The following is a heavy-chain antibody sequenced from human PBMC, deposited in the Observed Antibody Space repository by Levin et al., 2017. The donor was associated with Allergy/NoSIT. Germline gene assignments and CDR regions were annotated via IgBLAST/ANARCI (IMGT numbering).Heavy chain of an antibody. CDR2: ISYDGSNK. J-gene: IGHJ4*02. Sequence: GESLKISCAASGFTFSSYGMHWVRQAPGKGLEWVAVISYDGSNKYYADSVKGRFTISRDNSKNTLYLQMNSLRAEDTAVYYCAKAGSSWYYFDYWGQGTLVTVSS. D-gene: IGHD6-13*01. CDR1: GFTFSSYG. CDR3: AKAGSSWYYFDY. V-gene: IGHV3-30*18.